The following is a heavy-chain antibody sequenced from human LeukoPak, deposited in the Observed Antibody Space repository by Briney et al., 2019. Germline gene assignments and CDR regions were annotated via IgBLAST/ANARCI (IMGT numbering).Heavy chain of an antibody. CDR2: INPHSGDT. V-gene: IGHV1-2*02. Sequence: ASVKVSCKASGYTFTVYYMHWVRQAPGQGLEWMGYINPHSGDTIYAPNFQGRVTMTRDTSISTVYMELSNLRSDDTAVYYCSTEDKYCSSPSCNDCWGQGTLVTVSS. J-gene: IGHJ4*02. CDR1: GYTFTVYY. CDR3: STEDKYCSSPSCNDC. D-gene: IGHD2-2*01.